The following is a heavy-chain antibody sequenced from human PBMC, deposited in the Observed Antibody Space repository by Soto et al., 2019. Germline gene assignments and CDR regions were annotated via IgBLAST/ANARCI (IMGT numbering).Heavy chain of an antibody. CDR3: ASARHMDP. D-gene: IGHD2-21*01. J-gene: IGHJ5*02. CDR1: GFTFSNYW. V-gene: IGHV3-7*01. Sequence: PGGSLRLSCAASGFTFSNYWMSWVRQAPGKGLEWVANIKQDGSESNYADSVKGRFTISRDNAENSLYLQMTSLRAEDTAVYYCASARHMDPWGQGTLVTVS. CDR2: IKQDGSES.